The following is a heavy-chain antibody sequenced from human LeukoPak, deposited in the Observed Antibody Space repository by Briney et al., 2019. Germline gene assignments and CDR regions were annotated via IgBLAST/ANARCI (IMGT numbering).Heavy chain of an antibody. CDR1: GLTFSSYA. CDR3: AKAQAKDIVVVPAASVYGMDV. D-gene: IGHD2-2*01. J-gene: IGHJ6*02. V-gene: IGHV3-23*01. CDR2: ISGSGGST. Sequence: PGGSLRLSCAASGLTFSSYAMSWVRQAPGKGLEWVSAISGSGGSTYYADSVKGRFTISRDNSKNTLYLQMNSLRAEDTAIYYCAKAQAKDIVVVPAASVYGMDVWGQGTTVTVSS.